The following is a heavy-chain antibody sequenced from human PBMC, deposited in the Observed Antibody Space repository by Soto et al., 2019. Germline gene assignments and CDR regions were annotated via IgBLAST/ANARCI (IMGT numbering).Heavy chain of an antibody. CDR1: GASISSYY. J-gene: IGHJ6*02. D-gene: IGHD2-21*02. Sequence: SESLSLTCSVSGASISSYYYTWIRQTPGKGLEWIGYIYLGGSINYNPSFKSRVIISVDTSKNQFSVRLSSVTAADTAVYYCARDLWGYCGTDCYPLDVWGQGTTVTVS. CDR2: IYLGGSI. V-gene: IGHV4-59*01. CDR3: ARDLWGYCGTDCYPLDV.